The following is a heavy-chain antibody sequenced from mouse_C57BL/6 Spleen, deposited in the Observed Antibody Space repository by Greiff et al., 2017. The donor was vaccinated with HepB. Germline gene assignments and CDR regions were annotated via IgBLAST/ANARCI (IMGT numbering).Heavy chain of an antibody. CDR1: GFTFSSYT. Sequence: EVKLVESGGGLVKPGGSLKLSCAASGFTFSSYTMSWVRQTPEKRLEWVATISGGGGNTYYPDSVKGRFTISRDNAKNTLYLQMSSLRSEDTALYYCARPLYYGSSYVWYFDVWGTGTTVTVSS. CDR3: ARPLYYGSSYVWYFDV. CDR2: ISGGGGNT. V-gene: IGHV5-9*01. D-gene: IGHD1-1*01. J-gene: IGHJ1*03.